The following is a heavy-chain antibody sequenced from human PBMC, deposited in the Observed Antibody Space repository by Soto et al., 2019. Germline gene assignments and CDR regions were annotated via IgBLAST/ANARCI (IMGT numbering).Heavy chain of an antibody. D-gene: IGHD5-12*01. CDR3: ARDLTDRGYDY. J-gene: IGHJ4*02. Sequence: TSETLSLTCTVSGGSISSYYWSWIRQPPGKGLEWIGYIYYSGSTNYNPSLKSRVTISVDTSKNQFSLKLSSVTAADTAVYYCARDLTDRGYDYWGQGTLVTVSS. CDR2: IYYSGST. V-gene: IGHV4-59*01. CDR1: GGSISSYY.